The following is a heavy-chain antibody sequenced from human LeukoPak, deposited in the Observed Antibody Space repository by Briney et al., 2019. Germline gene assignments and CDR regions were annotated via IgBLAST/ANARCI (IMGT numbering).Heavy chain of an antibody. CDR3: AKDRVAAAGINWFDP. J-gene: IGHJ5*02. CDR2: IKQDGSEK. D-gene: IGHD6-13*01. CDR1: GFTFSSYW. Sequence: GGSLRLSCAASGFTFSSYWMSWVRQAPGKGLEWVANIKQDGSEKYYVDSVKGRFTISRDNAKNSLYLQMNSLRAEDTAVYYCAKDRVAAAGINWFDPWGQGTLVTVSS. V-gene: IGHV3-7*01.